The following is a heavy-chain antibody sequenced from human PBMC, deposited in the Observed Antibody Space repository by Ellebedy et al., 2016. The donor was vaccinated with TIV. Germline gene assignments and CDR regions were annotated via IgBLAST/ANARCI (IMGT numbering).Heavy chain of an antibody. CDR3: AGRNSGDYPYFDF. CDR2: IYGGGST. Sequence: GESLKISCAASGFTVNRNCMTWVRQAPGKGLEWVSLIYGGGSTYYADSVKGRFTIYRDTSKNTLYLHMNSLRADDTALYYCAGRNSGDYPYFDFWGQGALVTVSS. D-gene: IGHD4-17*01. J-gene: IGHJ4*02. CDR1: GFTVNRNC. V-gene: IGHV3-66*01.